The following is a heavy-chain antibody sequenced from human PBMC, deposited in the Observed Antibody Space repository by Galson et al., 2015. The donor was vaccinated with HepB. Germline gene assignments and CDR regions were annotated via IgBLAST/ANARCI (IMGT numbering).Heavy chain of an antibody. J-gene: IGHJ6*02. D-gene: IGHD3-10*01. CDR1: GYTFTSYY. V-gene: IGHV1-46*01. CDR3: ARETTPSYGSGSYYNYYYYGMDV. Sequence: SVKVSCKASGYTFTSYYMHWVRQAPGQGLEWMGIINPSGGSTSYAQKFQGRVTMTRDTSTSTVYMELSSLRSEDTAVYYCARETTPSYGSGSYYNYYYYGMDVWGQGTTVTVSS. CDR2: INPSGGST.